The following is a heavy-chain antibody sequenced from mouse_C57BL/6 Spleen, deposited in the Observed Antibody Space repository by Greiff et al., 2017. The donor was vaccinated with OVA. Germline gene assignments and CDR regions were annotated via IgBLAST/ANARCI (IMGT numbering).Heavy chain of an antibody. CDR2: IWSDGST. J-gene: IGHJ4*01. Sequence: VKLVESGPGLVAPSQSLSITCTVSGFSLTSYGVHWVRQPPGKGLEWLVVIWSDGSTTYNSALKSRLSISKDNSKIQVFLKMNSLQTDDTAMYYCARHPIYYDYYAMDYWGQGTSVTVSS. CDR3: ARHPIYYDYYAMDY. CDR1: GFSLTSYG. V-gene: IGHV2-6-1*01. D-gene: IGHD2-1*01.